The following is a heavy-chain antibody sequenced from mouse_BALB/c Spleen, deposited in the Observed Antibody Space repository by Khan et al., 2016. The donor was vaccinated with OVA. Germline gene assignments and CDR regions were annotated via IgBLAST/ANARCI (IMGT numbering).Heavy chain of an antibody. CDR1: GFTFSDYY. V-gene: IGHV5-4*02. CDR2: ISDGTTYI. J-gene: IGHJ3*01. Sequence: EVELVESGGGLVKPGGSLKLSCAASGFTFSDYYMYWVRQTPEKRLEWVATISDGTTYIYYPDNVKGRFTIYRDNAKNNLYLQMSSLKSEDTAMYYCTRGYYGDPFAYWGQGTLVTGSA. D-gene: IGHD2-13*01. CDR3: TRGYYGDPFAY.